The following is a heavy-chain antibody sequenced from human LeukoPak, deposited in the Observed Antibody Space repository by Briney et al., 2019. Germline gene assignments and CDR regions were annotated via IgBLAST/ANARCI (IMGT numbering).Heavy chain of an antibody. CDR3: ERSEYGSGSYYSHNWIDT. D-gene: IGHD3-10*01. CDR1: GYSFTSYW. CDR2: IYPRDSDT. J-gene: IGHJ5*02. Sequence: ESLKISLKGSGYSFTSYWIGWVRQMPGKGLELMWIIYPRDSDTLYSPSFQGQVTISADKSISTAYLQWSSLKASDTAMNYCERSEYGSGSYYSHNWIDTWGQGTLVTVSS. V-gene: IGHV5-51*01.